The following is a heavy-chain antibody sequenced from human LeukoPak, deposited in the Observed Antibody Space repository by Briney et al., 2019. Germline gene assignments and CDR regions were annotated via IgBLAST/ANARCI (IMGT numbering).Heavy chain of an antibody. CDR2: IRRDGDVI. CDR1: GFTFSSFG. Sequence: GGSLRLSCEASGFTFSSFGMHWVRQAPGKGLEWVAFIRRDGDVIYYADSVKGRFTISRDNSRNMVYLQLNSLRPEDTAVYYCAKYSPPTGGYSYGSFDYWGQGTLVTVSS. J-gene: IGHJ4*02. V-gene: IGHV3-30*02. D-gene: IGHD5-18*01. CDR3: AKYSPPTGGYSYGSFDY.